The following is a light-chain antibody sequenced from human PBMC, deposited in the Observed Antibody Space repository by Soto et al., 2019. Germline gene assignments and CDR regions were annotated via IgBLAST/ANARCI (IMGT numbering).Light chain of an antibody. CDR2: GAS. CDR1: QSVSSN. V-gene: IGKV3-15*01. Sequence: EIVMTRSPATLSVSPGERATLSCRASQSVSSNLAWYQQKPGQAPRLLIYGASTRATGIPARSSGSGSGTEFTLTISSLQSEDFAVYYCQQYNNWPLTFGGGTKVDIK. J-gene: IGKJ4*01. CDR3: QQYNNWPLT.